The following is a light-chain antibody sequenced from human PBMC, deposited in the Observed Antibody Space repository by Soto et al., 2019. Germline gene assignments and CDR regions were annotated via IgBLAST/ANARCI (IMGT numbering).Light chain of an antibody. CDR1: PSVTNY. V-gene: IGKV3-15*01. CDR2: GAS. Sequence: IVMTQSPSTLSVSPGERATLSCRASPSVTNYFAWYQQKPGQPPRLLIYGASTRATGIPARLSGSGSGTDFTLTISRLEPEDFAVYYCQQYGTSGTFGQGTKVDIK. CDR3: QQYGTSGT. J-gene: IGKJ1*01.